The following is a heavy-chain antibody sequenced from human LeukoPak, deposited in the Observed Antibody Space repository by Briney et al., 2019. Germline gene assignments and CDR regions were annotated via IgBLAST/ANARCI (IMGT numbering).Heavy chain of an antibody. CDR1: GFTFDDYA. J-gene: IGHJ6*02. D-gene: IGHD1-1*01. CDR2: ITWNSGSM. V-gene: IGHV3-9*01. Sequence: GGSLRLSCAASGFTFDDYAMHWVRQAPGKGLEWVSGITWNSGSMGYADSVKGRFTISRDNAKNSLYLQMNSLRAEDTALYYCAKDISYISRYYYGMDVWGQGTTVTVSS. CDR3: AKDISYISRYYYGMDV.